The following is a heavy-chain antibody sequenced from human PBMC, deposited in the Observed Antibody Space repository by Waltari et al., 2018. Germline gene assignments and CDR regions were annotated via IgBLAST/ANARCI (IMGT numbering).Heavy chain of an antibody. CDR2: INPNSGGT. J-gene: IGHJ4*02. D-gene: IGHD4-17*01. CDR3: ARNHYGVQFDY. CDR1: RYTFTGYY. Sequence: QVQLVQSGSEVKKPGSSVKVSCTSSRYTFTGYYMHWWRQAPGQGLEWMGWINPNSGGTNYAQKFQGRVTMTRDTSISTAYMELSRLRSDDTAVYYCARNHYGVQFDYWGQGTLVTVSS. V-gene: IGHV1-2*02.